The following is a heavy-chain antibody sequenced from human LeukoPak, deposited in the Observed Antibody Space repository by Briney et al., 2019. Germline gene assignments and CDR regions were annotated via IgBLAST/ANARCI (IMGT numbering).Heavy chain of an antibody. Sequence: SETLSLTCAVYGXSFSGYYWSWIRQPPGKGLEWIGEINHSGSTNYNPSLKSRVTISVDTCKNQFSLKLSSVTAADTAVYYCARVITMIVVAPDYFDYWGQGTLVTVSS. V-gene: IGHV4-34*01. CDR3: ARVITMIVVAPDYFDY. CDR1: GXSFSGYY. D-gene: IGHD3-22*01. J-gene: IGHJ4*02. CDR2: INHSGST.